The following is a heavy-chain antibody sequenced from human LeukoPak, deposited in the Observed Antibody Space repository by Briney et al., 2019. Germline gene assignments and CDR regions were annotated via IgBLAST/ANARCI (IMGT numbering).Heavy chain of an antibody. D-gene: IGHD6-19*01. V-gene: IGHV4-34*01. CDR1: GGSFSGYY. J-gene: IGHJ4*02. CDR2: INHSGST. Sequence: PSETLSLTCAVYGGSFSGYYWSWIRQPPRKGLEWIGEINHSGSTNYNPSLKSRVTISVDTSKNQFSLKLSSVTAADTAVYYCARRIGVAGYFDYWGQGTLVTVSS. CDR3: ARRIGVAGYFDY.